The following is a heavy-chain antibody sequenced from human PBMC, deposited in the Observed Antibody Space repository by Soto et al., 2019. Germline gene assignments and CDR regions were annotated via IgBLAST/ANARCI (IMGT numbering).Heavy chain of an antibody. Sequence: SQTLSLPCAISGDSVSSNSAAWNFIRQSPSRGLELLGRTYYRSKWYNDYAVSVKSRITINPDTSKNQFSLQLNSVTPEDTAVYYCARGYCSGGSCYSSLKNWFDPWGQGTLVTVSS. D-gene: IGHD2-15*01. CDR1: GDSVSSNSAA. CDR2: TYYRSKWYN. V-gene: IGHV6-1*01. CDR3: ARGYCSGGSCYSSLKNWFDP. J-gene: IGHJ5*02.